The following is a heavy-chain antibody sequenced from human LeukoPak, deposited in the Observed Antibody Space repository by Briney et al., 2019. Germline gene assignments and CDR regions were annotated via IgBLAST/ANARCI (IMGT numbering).Heavy chain of an antibody. D-gene: IGHD3-10*01. CDR3: ARDYGPGSWFDP. Sequence: SETLSLTCTVSGDSISSSSYYWGWIRQPPGKGLEWIGSIYYSGSTYHNPSLKSRVTISVDTSKNQFSLRLRSVTAADTAVYYCARDYGPGSWFDPWGQGTLVTVSS. J-gene: IGHJ5*02. CDR2: IYYSGST. CDR1: GDSISSSSYY. V-gene: IGHV4-39*07.